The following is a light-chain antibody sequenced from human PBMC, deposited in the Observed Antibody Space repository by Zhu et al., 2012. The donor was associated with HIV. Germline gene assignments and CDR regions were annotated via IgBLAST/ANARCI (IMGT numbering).Light chain of an antibody. V-gene: IGKV3-20*01. CDR1: QSVSSSY. Sequence: EIVLTQSPDTLSLSPGERATLSCRASQSVSSSYLAWYQQKPGQAPRLLIYGASSRATGIPDRFSGSGSGTDFTLTISRLEPEDFAVYYCQQYGGSPPVTFGGGTKVEIK. CDR3: QQYGGSPPVT. J-gene: IGKJ4*01. CDR2: GAS.